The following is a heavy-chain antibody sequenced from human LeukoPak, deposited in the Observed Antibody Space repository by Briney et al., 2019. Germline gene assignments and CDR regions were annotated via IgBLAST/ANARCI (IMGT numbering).Heavy chain of an antibody. D-gene: IGHD6-19*01. CDR3: ARDEWLAHYFDY. Sequence: GGSLRLSCAASGFTFSSYAMSWVRQAPGKGLEWVSAISGSGGSTYYADSVKGQFTISRDNSRNTLYLQMNSLRAEDTAVYYCARDEWLAHYFDYWGQGTLVTVSS. V-gene: IGHV3-23*01. CDR1: GFTFSSYA. J-gene: IGHJ4*02. CDR2: ISGSGGST.